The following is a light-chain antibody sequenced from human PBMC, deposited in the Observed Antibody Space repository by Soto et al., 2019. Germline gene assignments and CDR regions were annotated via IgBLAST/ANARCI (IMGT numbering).Light chain of an antibody. J-gene: IGKJ4*01. Sequence: DIQMTQSPSTLSALVGDRVTITCRASQNIGTWLAWYQQKPGKAPKLLIYEGSTLEGGVPSRFSGSGSGTEFTLTISSLQPDDFATYYCQQYNSYVLTFGGGTKVEIQ. V-gene: IGKV1-5*01. CDR1: QNIGTW. CDR2: EGS. CDR3: QQYNSYVLT.